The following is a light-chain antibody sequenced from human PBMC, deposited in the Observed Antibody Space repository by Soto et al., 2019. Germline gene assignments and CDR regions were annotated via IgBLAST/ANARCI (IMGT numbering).Light chain of an antibody. CDR2: GAS. J-gene: IGKJ1*01. Sequence: EIVLTQSPDTLSLSPGERATLSCRASQSVSSNYLIWYQQKPGQAPRPLIYGASSRVPGIPDRFSGSGSGTDFTLTISRLEPEDFAVFYCQQHGSTPWTFGQGTKV. CDR3: QQHGSTPWT. V-gene: IGKV3-20*01. CDR1: QSVSSNY.